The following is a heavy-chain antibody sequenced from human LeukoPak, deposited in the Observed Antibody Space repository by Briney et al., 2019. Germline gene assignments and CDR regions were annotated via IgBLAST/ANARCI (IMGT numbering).Heavy chain of an antibody. D-gene: IGHD2-2*01. J-gene: IGHJ4*02. CDR2: IKQDGSEK. CDR1: GFTFSSYW. CDR3: ARDRLGYCSSTSCYPGEFDY. V-gene: IGHV3-7*01. Sequence: GGSLRLSCAASGFTFSSYWMSWVRQAPGKGLEWVANIKQDGSEKYYVDSVKGRFTISRDNAKNSLYLQMNSLRAEDTAVYYCARDRLGYCSSTSCYPGEFDYWGQGTLVTVSS.